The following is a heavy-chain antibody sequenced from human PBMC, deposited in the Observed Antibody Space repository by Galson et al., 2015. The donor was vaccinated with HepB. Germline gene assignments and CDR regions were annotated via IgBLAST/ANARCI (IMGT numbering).Heavy chain of an antibody. V-gene: IGHV3-74*01. CDR2: INSDVSRT. J-gene: IGHJ3*01. Sequence: SLRLSCAASGFTFSSYWMHWVRQAPGKGLVWVSRINSDVSRTNYADSVKGRFTISRDNAKNTLYLQMNSLRAEDTAVYYCLHPHDAFDVWGQGTMVTVSS. D-gene: IGHD4-11*01. CDR3: LHPHDAFDV. CDR1: GFTFSSYW.